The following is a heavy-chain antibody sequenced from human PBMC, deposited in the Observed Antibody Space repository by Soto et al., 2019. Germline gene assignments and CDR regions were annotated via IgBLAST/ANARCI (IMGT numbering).Heavy chain of an antibody. V-gene: IGHV1-46*03. CDR2: INPSGGST. Sequence: ASVKVSCKASVYTFTSYYIHWVRQAPGQGLEWMGIINPSGGSTNYAQKFQGRVTMTRDTSTSTVYMELSSLRSEDTAIYYCSRGYPPRDQLGNLPGAFWGQGTLVTVSS. D-gene: IGHD1-1*01. J-gene: IGHJ4*02. CDR1: VYTFTSYY. CDR3: SRGYPPRDQLGNLPGAF.